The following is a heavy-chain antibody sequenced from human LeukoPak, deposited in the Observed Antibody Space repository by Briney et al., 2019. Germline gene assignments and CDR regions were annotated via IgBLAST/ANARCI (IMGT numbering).Heavy chain of an antibody. CDR3: ARGISYCSGGSCYSVPAVDWFDP. J-gene: IGHJ5*02. CDR2: IYHSGST. V-gene: IGHV4-30-2*01. D-gene: IGHD2-15*01. CDR1: GGSISSGGYS. Sequence: PSETLSLTCAVSGGSISSGGYSWSWIRQPPGKGLEWIGYIYHSGSTYYNPSLKSRVTIPVDRSKNQFSLKLSSVTAADTAVYYCARGISYCSGGSCYSVPAVDWFDPWGQGTLVTVSS.